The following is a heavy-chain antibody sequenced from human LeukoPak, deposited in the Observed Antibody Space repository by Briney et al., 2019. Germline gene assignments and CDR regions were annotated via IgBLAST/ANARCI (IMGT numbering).Heavy chain of an antibody. Sequence: ASVKVSCKASGYTFTGYYMHWVRQAPGQGLEWMGWINPNSGGTNYAQKFQGRVTMTRETSISTAYMELSRLRSDDTAVYYCARVYAAAAGSFDYWGQGTLVTVSS. J-gene: IGHJ4*02. D-gene: IGHD6-13*01. CDR2: INPNSGGT. V-gene: IGHV1-2*02. CDR1: GYTFTGYY. CDR3: ARVYAAAAGSFDY.